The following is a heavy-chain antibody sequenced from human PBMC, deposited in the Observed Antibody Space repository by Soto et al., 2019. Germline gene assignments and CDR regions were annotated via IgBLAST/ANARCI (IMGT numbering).Heavy chain of an antibody. D-gene: IGHD3-22*01. CDR2: INPSGGST. Sequence: GASVKVSCKASGYTFTRYYMHSVRQAPGQGLEWMGIINPSGGSTSYAQKFQGRVTMTRDTSTSTVYMELSSLRSEDTAVYYFARDRWYYDSSGYYTPYGMDVWGQGTTVTVSS. V-gene: IGHV1-46*01. CDR3: ARDRWYYDSSGYYTPYGMDV. J-gene: IGHJ6*02. CDR1: GYTFTRYY.